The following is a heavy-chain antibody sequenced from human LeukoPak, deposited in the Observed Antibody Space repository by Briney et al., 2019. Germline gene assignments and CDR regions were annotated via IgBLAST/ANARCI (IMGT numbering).Heavy chain of an antibody. J-gene: IGHJ1*01. V-gene: IGHV4-39*01. Sequence: SETLSLTCTLSGDSISSSSYYWGWIRQPPGKGLDWIGDIYYRGSTYYSPSLKSRVSISIDTSNNQFSLTLNSVTAADTALYFCARRRYYDSTGYLDWGQGTLVTVSS. CDR1: GDSISSSSYY. D-gene: IGHD3-22*01. CDR2: IYYRGST. CDR3: ARRRYYDSTGYLD.